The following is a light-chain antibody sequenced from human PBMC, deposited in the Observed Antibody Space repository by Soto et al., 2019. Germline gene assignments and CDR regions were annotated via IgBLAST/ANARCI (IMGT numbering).Light chain of an antibody. CDR3: QFGLMVWK. CDR1: QSVSAMY. J-gene: IGKJ1*01. CDR2: CAS. Sequence: EIVLTPSPGTLYLSTGESANLACRASQSVSAMYLAWYQQKPGQAPRLLIYCASRRATGIQDRFSGSGAGTDFTLTLSRLEVEDFAGYYCQFGLMVWKCGPGTTVEI. V-gene: IGKV3-20*01.